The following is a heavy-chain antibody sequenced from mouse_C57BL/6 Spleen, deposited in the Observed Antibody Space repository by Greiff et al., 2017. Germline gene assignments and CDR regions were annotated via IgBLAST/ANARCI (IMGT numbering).Heavy chain of an antibody. CDR3: TRKWTDYSNYDWYFDG. V-gene: IGHV1-15*01. D-gene: IGHD2-5*01. CDR1: GYTFTDYE. J-gene: IGHJ1*03. CDR2: IVPETGGT. Sequence: VQLQQSGAELVRPGASVTLSCKASGYTFTDYEMHWVKQTPVHGLEWIGAIVPETGGTAYNQKFKGKAILTADKSSSTAYMELRSLTSEDSAVYYCTRKWTDYSNYDWYFDGWGTGTTVTVSS.